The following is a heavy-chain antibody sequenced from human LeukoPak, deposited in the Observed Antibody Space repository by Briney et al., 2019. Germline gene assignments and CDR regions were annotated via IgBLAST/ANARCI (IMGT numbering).Heavy chain of an antibody. CDR1: GFTFSYYN. J-gene: IGHJ4*02. D-gene: IGHD3-10*01. CDR2: ISSTSSYI. Sequence: GGSLRLSCAASGFTFSYYNMNWVRQAPGKGLEWVSSISSTSSYIYYADSVKGRFTISRDNSKNTLYLQMNSLRAEDTAVYYCAKDLSPRQNVLLWFGELLGHFDYWGQGTLVTVSS. V-gene: IGHV3-21*04. CDR3: AKDLSPRQNVLLWFGELLGHFDY.